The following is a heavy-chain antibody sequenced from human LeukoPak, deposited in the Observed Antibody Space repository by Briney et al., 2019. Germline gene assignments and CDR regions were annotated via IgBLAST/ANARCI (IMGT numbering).Heavy chain of an antibody. D-gene: IGHD5-24*01. CDR2: IYYSGST. Sequence: SETLSLTCTVSGDSISSSNSYWGWIRQPPGKGLEWIGSIYYSGSTYYNPSLKSRVTISVDTSKNQFSLRLSSVTAADTAVYYCASTRRDGYPFDYWGQGTLVTVSS. CDR3: ASTRRDGYPFDY. CDR1: GDSISSSNSY. J-gene: IGHJ4*02. V-gene: IGHV4-39*07.